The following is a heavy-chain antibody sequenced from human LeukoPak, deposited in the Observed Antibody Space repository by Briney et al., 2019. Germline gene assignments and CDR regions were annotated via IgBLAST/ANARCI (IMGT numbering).Heavy chain of an antibody. CDR1: GGSISSYY. D-gene: IGHD6-6*01. Sequence: SETLSLTCTVSGGSISSYYWSWIRPPPGKGLEWIGYIYYSGSTNYNPSLKRRVTISVDTSKNQFSLKLSSVTAADTAVYYCAYSSSSVGGDYWGQGTLVTVSS. V-gene: IGHV4-59*01. CDR3: AYSSSSVGGDY. J-gene: IGHJ4*02. CDR2: IYYSGST.